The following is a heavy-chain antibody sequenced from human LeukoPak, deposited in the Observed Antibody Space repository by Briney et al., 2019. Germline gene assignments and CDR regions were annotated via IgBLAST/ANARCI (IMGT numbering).Heavy chain of an antibody. V-gene: IGHV4-61*02. CDR2: IYTSGST. J-gene: IGHJ4*02. Sequence: PSQTLSLTCTVSGGSISSGSYYWSWTRHPAGKGLEWIGRIYTSGSTNYNPSLKSRVTISVDTSKIQFSLKLSSVTAADTAVYYCARVGGPSDFRTHWGQGTLVTVAT. CDR1: GGSISSGSYY. D-gene: IGHD3-16*01. CDR3: ARVGGPSDFRTH.